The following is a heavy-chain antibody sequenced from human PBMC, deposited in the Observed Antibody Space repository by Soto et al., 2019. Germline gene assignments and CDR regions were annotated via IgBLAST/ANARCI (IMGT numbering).Heavy chain of an antibody. Sequence: SGPTLVNPTQTLTLTCTFSVFSLSSSGVGVGWIRKPPGKALEWLALIYWDDDKRYSPSLKRRLTITKDNSKNLLVIKMTNMDRVDTATYYCAHSHLVDFWSGNDGGFDPWGQGTLVTVSS. V-gene: IGHV2-5*02. CDR2: IYWDDDK. CDR3: AHSHLVDFWSGNDGGFDP. CDR1: VFSLSSSGVG. D-gene: IGHD3-3*01. J-gene: IGHJ5*02.